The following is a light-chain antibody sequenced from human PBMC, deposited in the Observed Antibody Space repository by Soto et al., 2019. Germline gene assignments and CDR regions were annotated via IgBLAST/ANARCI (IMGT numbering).Light chain of an antibody. CDR3: QQYGSSPWT. J-gene: IGKJ1*01. CDR2: GAS. V-gene: IGKV3-20*01. CDR1: QSVSSSY. Sequence: EIMLTQSRGTLSLSPGERATLSCRASQSVSSSYLAWYQQKPGQAPRLLIYGASSRATGIPDRFSGSGSGTDFTLTISRLEPEDFAVYYCQQYGSSPWTFGQGTKVDI.